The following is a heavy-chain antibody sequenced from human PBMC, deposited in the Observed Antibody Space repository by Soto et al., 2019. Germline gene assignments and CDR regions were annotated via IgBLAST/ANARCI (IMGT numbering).Heavy chain of an antibody. CDR1: GGSISSYY. Sequence: SSETLSLTFTVSGGSISSYYWPWIRQPSGKGLEWIGRIYTSGSTKYNPSLKSRVTTSVDTSKNQFSLKLSSVTAADTAVYYCARDFKFGQADYWGQGAQVTSPQ. D-gene: IGHD3-10*01. CDR2: IYTSGST. J-gene: IGHJ4*02. CDR3: ARDFKFGQADY. V-gene: IGHV4-4*07.